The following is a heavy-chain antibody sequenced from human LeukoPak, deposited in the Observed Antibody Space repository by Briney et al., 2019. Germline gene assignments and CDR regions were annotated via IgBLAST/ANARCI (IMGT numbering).Heavy chain of an antibody. CDR2: INAGNGNT. Sequence: GASVKVSCKASGYTFTSYYMHWVRQAPGQRLEWMGWINAGNGNTKYSQKFQGRVTITRDTSASTAYMELSSLRSEDTAVYYCARDLIAAAGLFDPWGQGTLVTVSS. CDR3: ARDLIAAAGLFDP. D-gene: IGHD6-13*01. V-gene: IGHV1-3*01. CDR1: GYTFTSYY. J-gene: IGHJ5*02.